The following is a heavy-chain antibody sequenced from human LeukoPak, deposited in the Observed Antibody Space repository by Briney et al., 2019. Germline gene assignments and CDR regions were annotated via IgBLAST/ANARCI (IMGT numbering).Heavy chain of an antibody. CDR1: GYTFTGYY. Sequence: ASVKVSCKASGYTFTGYYMHWVRQAPGQGLEWMGWINPNSGGTNYAQKFQGRVTMTRDTSTSTVYMELSSLRSEDTAVYYCASLYYDSSGYEADYWGQGTLVTVSS. CDR2: INPNSGGT. D-gene: IGHD3-22*01. J-gene: IGHJ4*02. V-gene: IGHV1-2*02. CDR3: ASLYYDSSGYEADY.